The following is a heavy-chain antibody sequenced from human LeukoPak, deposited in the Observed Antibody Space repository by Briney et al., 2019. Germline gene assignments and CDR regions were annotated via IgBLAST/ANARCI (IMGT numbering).Heavy chain of an antibody. D-gene: IGHD5-18*01. Sequence: GGSLRLSCAASGFTFSNAWMSWVRQAPGKGLEWVAFIRYDGSNKYYADSVKGRFTISRDNSKNTLYLQMNSLRAEDTAVYYCAKERHTYSYHGPYFDYWGQGTLVTVSS. J-gene: IGHJ4*02. V-gene: IGHV3-30*02. CDR2: IRYDGSNK. CDR1: GFTFSNAW. CDR3: AKERHTYSYHGPYFDY.